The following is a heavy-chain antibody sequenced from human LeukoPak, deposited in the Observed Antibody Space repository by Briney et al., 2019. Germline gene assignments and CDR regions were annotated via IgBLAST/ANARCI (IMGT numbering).Heavy chain of an antibody. CDR2: ISGNGGST. Sequence: GGSLRLSCAASGLTFSSYAMSWVRQAPGKGLEWVSGISGNGGSTYYADSVKGRFSISRDNSKNTLYLQMNSLRAEDTAVYYCANTFNFDYWGQGTLATVSS. V-gene: IGHV3-23*01. J-gene: IGHJ4*02. CDR1: GLTFSSYA. CDR3: ANTFNFDY.